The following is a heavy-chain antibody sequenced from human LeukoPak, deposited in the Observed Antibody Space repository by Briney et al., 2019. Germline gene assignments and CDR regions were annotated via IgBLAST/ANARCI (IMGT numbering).Heavy chain of an antibody. D-gene: IGHD3-3*01. Sequence: ASVKVSCKASGYTFTSYDINWVRQATGQGLEWMGWMNPNSGNTGYAQKFQGRVTITRNTSISTAYMELSSLRSEDTAVYYCARSRINPYDFWSGYYSYYYYYYMDVWGKGTTVTVSS. CDR1: GYTFTSYD. CDR2: MNPNSGNT. V-gene: IGHV1-8*03. J-gene: IGHJ6*03. CDR3: ARSRINPYDFWSGYYSYYYYYYMDV.